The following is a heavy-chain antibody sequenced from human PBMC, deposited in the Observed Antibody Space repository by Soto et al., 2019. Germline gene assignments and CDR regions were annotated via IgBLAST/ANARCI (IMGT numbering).Heavy chain of an antibody. D-gene: IGHD3-22*01. J-gene: IGHJ4*01. CDR2: IDYSGKT. V-gene: IGHV4-38-2*02. CDR1: GYLISSGYY. CDR3: ARDLSSGYDSYYFAY. Sequence: SETLSLTCSVSGYLISSGYYWGWVRQTPGKGLEWLGSIDYSGKTYKNPSLKSRVSASVDLSQNQFSLNLRSVTAADTAGYFCARDLSSGYDSYYFAYCGLRTLINVSS.